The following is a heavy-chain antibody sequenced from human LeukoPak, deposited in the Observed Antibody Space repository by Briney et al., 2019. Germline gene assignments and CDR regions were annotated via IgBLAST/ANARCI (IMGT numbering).Heavy chain of an antibody. Sequence: ASVKVSCKASGYTFTSYGISWVRQAPGQGLEWMGWISAYNGNTNYAQKPQGRVTMTTDTSTSTAYMELRSLRSDDTAVYHCARSSYSSRRGDYWGQGTLVTVSS. CDR1: GYTFTSYG. D-gene: IGHD6-13*01. J-gene: IGHJ4*02. CDR3: ARSSYSSRRGDY. CDR2: ISAYNGNT. V-gene: IGHV1-18*01.